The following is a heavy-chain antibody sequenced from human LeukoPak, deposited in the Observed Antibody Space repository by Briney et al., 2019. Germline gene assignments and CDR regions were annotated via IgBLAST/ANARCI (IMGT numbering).Heavy chain of an antibody. D-gene: IGHD1-20*01. V-gene: IGHV3-7*01. J-gene: IGHJ4*02. Sequence: GGSLRLSCAASGFTFSTYWMSWVRQAPGKGLEWVANIKHEGSDRNYVDSVRGRFTISRDNGKNLLHLQMNTLRAEDTAVYYCARELITKWSCGDYWGQGTPVTVSP. CDR2: IKHEGSDR. CDR3: ARELITKWSCGDY. CDR1: GFTFSTYW.